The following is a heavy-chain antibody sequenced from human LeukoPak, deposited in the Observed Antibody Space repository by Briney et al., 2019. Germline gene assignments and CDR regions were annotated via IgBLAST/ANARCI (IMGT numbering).Heavy chain of an antibody. Sequence: PSDTLSLTCTVSRGSISSSSYFWGSIRQPPGKGLEWIGTINYSRSPYYNPSLRSRVTISLDTSKNQFSLKLSSVTAADTAIYYCAREKIGTGTILGKDYYYMDVWGKGTTVTISS. CDR1: RGSISSSSYF. CDR3: AREKIGTGTILGKDYYYMDV. D-gene: IGHD1-1*01. J-gene: IGHJ6*03. V-gene: IGHV4-39*07. CDR2: INYSRSP.